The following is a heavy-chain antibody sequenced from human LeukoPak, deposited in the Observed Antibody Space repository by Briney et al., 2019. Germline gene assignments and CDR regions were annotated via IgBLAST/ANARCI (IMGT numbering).Heavy chain of an antibody. CDR1: GFTFSSYA. CDR3: AKDRAPNYPVYWYFDL. D-gene: IGHD5-24*01. V-gene: IGHV3-23*01. J-gene: IGHJ2*01. CDR2: ISGSGGST. Sequence: GGSLRLSCAASGFTFSSYAMSWVRQAPGKGLEWVSAISGSGGSTYYADSVKGRFTISRDNSKNTLYLQMNSLRAEDTAVYYCAKDRAPNYPVYWYFDLWGRGTLVTASS.